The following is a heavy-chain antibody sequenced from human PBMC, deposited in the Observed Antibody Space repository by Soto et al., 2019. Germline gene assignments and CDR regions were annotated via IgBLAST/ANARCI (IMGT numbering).Heavy chain of an antibody. CDR2: MSYDGSKI. V-gene: IGHV3-30*18. CDR1: GFAFDTYG. Sequence: QVHLVESGGGVIQPGRSLRLSCAASGFAFDTYGMHWIRQGAGQGLEWVATMSYDGSKIYYRDSVRGRFSISRDDSKRTLYLQMNSLRAEDTAVYYCAKDRDPYYYYYLMDVWGQGTTVTVSS. J-gene: IGHJ6*02. CDR3: AKDRDPYYYYYLMDV.